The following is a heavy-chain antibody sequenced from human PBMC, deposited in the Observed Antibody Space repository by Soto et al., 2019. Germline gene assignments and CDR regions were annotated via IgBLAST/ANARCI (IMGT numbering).Heavy chain of an antibody. CDR3: ARDRPGAGSSAKFDP. CDR2: ISAYNGNT. J-gene: IGHJ5*02. D-gene: IGHD2-2*01. V-gene: IGHV1-18*01. Sequence: ASVKVSCKASGYTFPSYGISWVRQAPGQGLEWMGWISAYNGNTNYAQKLQGRVTMTTDTSTSTAYMELRSLRSDDTAVYYCARDRPGAGSSAKFDPWGQGTLVTVSS. CDR1: GYTFPSYG.